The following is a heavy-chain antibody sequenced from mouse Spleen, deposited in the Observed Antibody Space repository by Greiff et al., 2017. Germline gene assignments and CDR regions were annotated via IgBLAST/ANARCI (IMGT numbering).Heavy chain of an antibody. CDR1: GYSITSGYY. CDR3: ASYYYYGTYYAMDY. V-gene: IGHV3-6*01. J-gene: IGHJ4*01. D-gene: IGHD1-1*01. CDR2: ISYDGSN. Sequence: EVHLVESGPGLVKPSQSLSLTCSVTGYSITSGYYWNWIRQFPGNKLEWMGYISYDGSNNYNPSLKNRISITRDTSKNQFFLKLNSVTTEDTATYYCASYYYYGTYYAMDYWGQGTSVTVSS.